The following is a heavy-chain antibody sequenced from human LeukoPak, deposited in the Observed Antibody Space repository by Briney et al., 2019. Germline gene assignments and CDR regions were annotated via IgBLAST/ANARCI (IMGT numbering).Heavy chain of an antibody. V-gene: IGHV1-69*13. D-gene: IGHD3-3*01. CDR3: ARDVYYDFWSGYPINGMDV. Sequence: SVKVSCKASGGTFSSYAISWVRQAPGQGLEWMGGIVPIFGTANYAQKFQGRVTITADESTSTAYMELSSLRSEDTAVYYCARDVYYDFWSGYPINGMDVWGQETTVTVSS. J-gene: IGHJ6*02. CDR1: GGTFSSYA. CDR2: IVPIFGTA.